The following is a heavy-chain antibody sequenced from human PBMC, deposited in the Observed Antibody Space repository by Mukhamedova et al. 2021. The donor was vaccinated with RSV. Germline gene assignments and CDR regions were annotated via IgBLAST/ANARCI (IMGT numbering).Heavy chain of an antibody. Sequence: SSYSMNWVRQAPGKGLEWVSSISSSSSYIYYADSVKGRFTISRDNAKNSLYLQMNSLRAEDTAVYYCARDTGAWPWLVPPVSYF. D-gene: IGHD6-19*01. CDR1: SSYS. CDR3: ARDTGAWPWLVPPVSYF. V-gene: IGHV3-21*01. J-gene: IGHJ4*01. CDR2: ISSSSSYI.